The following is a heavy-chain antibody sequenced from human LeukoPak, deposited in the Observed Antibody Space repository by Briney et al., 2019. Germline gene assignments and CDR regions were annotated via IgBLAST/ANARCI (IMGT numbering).Heavy chain of an antibody. J-gene: IGHJ6*03. CDR2: ISSSSSYI. D-gene: IGHD3-3*01. CDR1: GFTFSSYS. V-gene: IGHV3-21*04. CDR3: ARGLTDFWSGYYPATYYMDV. Sequence: AGGSLRLSCAASGFTFSSYSMNWVRQAPGKGLEWVSSISSSSSYIYYADSVKGRFTISRDNAKNSLYLQMNSLRAEDTAVYYCARGLTDFWSGYYPATYYMDVWGKGTTVTVSS.